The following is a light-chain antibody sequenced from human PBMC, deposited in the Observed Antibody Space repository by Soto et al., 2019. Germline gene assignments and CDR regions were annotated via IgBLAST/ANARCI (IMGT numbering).Light chain of an antibody. CDR2: GAS. CDR1: QSVSNNY. CDR3: QQYGSSGT. V-gene: IGKV3-20*01. Sequence: EIWLTQSPGTLSWSPGERATLSCRASQSVSNNYLAWYQQKPGQAPRLLIYGASNRATGIPDRLSGSGSGTDFTLTISRMEPEDFAVYYCQQYGSSGTFGQGTKVDIK. J-gene: IGKJ1*01.